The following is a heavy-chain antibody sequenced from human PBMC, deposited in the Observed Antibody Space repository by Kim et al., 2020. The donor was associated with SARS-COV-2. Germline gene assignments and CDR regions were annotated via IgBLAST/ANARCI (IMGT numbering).Heavy chain of an antibody. CDR1: GGSISSTSYY. V-gene: IGHV4-39*07. CDR3: ARDPLGAKILGIKYYYYGMDV. J-gene: IGHJ6*02. CDR2: IYYSGST. Sequence: SETLSLTCTVSGGSISSTSYYWGWIRQPPGKGLEWIGSIYYSGSTYYNPSLKSRVTISVDTSKNQFSLKLSSVTAADTAVYYCARDPLGAKILGIKYYYYGMDVWGQGTAVTVSS. D-gene: IGHD5-12*01.